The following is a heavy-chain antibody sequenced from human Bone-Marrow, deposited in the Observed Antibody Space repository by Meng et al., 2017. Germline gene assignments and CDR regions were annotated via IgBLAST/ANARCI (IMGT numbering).Heavy chain of an antibody. V-gene: IGHV3-7*01. CDR2: IKQDGSEK. CDR3: ARALKRALQFYYYDSSGYYPSLGY. Sequence: GESLKISCAASGFTFSSYAMHWVRQAPGKGLEWVANIKQDGSEKYYVDSVKGRFTISRDNAKNSLYLQMNSLRAEDTAVYYCARALKRALQFYYYDSSGYYPSLGYWGQGTLVTVSS. CDR1: GFTFSSYA. J-gene: IGHJ4*02. D-gene: IGHD3-22*01.